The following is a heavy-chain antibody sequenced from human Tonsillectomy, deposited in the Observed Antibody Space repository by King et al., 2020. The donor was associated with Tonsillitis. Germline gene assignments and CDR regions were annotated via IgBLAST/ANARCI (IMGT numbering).Heavy chain of an antibody. CDR3: ARRYDSSGYYPYYDAFDI. J-gene: IGHJ3*02. Sequence: VQLVESGAEVKKPGESLKISCSGSGYSFTSYCIGWVRQMPGKGLEWMGINYPCDSGTRYIPSFQGQVNIADDKTISTAYLQWRSLKASDTAMYYCARRYDSSGYYPYYDAFDIWGQGTMVTVSS. D-gene: IGHD3-22*01. CDR1: GYSFTSYC. CDR2: NYPCDSGT. V-gene: IGHV5-51*01.